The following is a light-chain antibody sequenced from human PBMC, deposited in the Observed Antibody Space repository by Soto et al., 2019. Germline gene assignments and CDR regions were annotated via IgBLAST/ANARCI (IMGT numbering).Light chain of an antibody. V-gene: IGKV1-9*01. CDR3: QQLNTYPIT. CDR1: QGISSD. CDR2: GAS. J-gene: IGKJ5*01. Sequence: DLQLTQSPSFLSASVGDRVTITCRASQGISSDLAWYQQKPGKAPKLLIYGASTLQTGVPSRFSGSGSGTEFTLTISSLQPEDFATYYCQQLNTYPITFGQGTRLEIK.